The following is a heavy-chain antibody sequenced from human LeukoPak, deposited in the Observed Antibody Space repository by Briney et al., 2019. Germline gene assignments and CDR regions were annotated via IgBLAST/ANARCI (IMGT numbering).Heavy chain of an antibody. CDR2: IKQDGSEK. V-gene: IGHV3-7*01. CDR3: AREYSSGWYYFDY. Sequence: PGGSLRLSCAASGLTLSSYWMNWVRQAPGKGLEWVANIKQDGSEKNYVDSVKGRFTISRDNAKNTLYLQMNSLRAEDTAVYYCAREYSSGWYYFDYWGQGTLVTVSS. CDR1: GLTLSSYW. J-gene: IGHJ4*02. D-gene: IGHD6-19*01.